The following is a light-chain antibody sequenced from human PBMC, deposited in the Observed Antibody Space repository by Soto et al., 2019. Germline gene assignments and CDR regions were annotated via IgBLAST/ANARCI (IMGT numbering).Light chain of an antibody. CDR3: QQYGASPIP. V-gene: IGKV1-39*01. Sequence: QSTQSPSSLSASVSDRVTITCLASQSISSYLNWYQQKPGKAPKLLIYAASSLQSGVPSRFSGSGSGTDFTLTISKLEPDDFAIYYCQQYGASPIPFGQGGRLEI. CDR1: QSISSY. J-gene: IGKJ5*01. CDR2: AAS.